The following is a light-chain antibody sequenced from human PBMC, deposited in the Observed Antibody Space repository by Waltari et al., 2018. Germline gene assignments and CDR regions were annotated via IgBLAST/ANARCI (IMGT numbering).Light chain of an antibody. CDR1: QSVNRN. CDR3: QQSIQWPYT. J-gene: IGKJ2*01. Sequence: DIAMTQSPATLSLSPGERATLSCRASQSVNRNLAWYQQKPGQPPRLLIYGVSSGATGIPDRCTGSGSGMEFTLTISSLEPEDVGIYHCQQSIQWPYTFGQGTKVEIK. V-gene: IGKV3D-15*01. CDR2: GVS.